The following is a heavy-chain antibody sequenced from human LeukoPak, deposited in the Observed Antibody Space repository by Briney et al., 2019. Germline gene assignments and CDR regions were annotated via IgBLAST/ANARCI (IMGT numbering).Heavy chain of an antibody. V-gene: IGHV1-46*01. J-gene: IGHJ4*02. D-gene: IGHD3-9*01. CDR1: GYTFTSYY. Sequence: ASVRVSCKASGYTFTSYYMHWVRQAPGQGLEWMGIINPSGGSTSYAQKFQGRVTMTRDTSTSTVYMELSSLRSEDTAVYYCARKYILRFFDWLLYYGGKGPRAPVSS. CDR2: INPSGGST. CDR3: ARKYILRFFDWLLYY.